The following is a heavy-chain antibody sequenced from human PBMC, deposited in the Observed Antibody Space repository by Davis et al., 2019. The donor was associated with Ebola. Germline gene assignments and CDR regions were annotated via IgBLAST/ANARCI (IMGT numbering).Heavy chain of an antibody. CDR1: GFTFSNAW. V-gene: IGHV3-15*01. CDR2: IKSKTDGGTT. D-gene: IGHD2-21*02. J-gene: IGHJ5*02. CDR3: TTVDIVVVTDSNWFDP. Sequence: PGGSLRLSCAASGFTFSNAWMSWVRQAPGKGLEWVGRIKSKTDGGTTDYAAPVKGRFTISRDDSKNTLYLQMNSLKTEDTAVYYCTTVDIVVVTDSNWFDPWGQGTLVTVSS.